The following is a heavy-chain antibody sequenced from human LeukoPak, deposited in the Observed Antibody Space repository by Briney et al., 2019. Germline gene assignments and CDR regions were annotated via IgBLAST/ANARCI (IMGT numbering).Heavy chain of an antibody. CDR3: ARLRGYCSGGSCGGTLDY. D-gene: IGHD2-15*01. CDR2: INHSGST. CDR1: GVSFSGYY. Sequence: SETLSLTCAVYGVSFSGYYWSWIRQPPGKGLEWIGEINHSGSTNYNPSLKSRVTISVDTSKNQFSLKLSSVTVADTAVYYCARLRGYCSGGSCGGTLDYWGQGTLVTVSS. V-gene: IGHV4-34*01. J-gene: IGHJ4*02.